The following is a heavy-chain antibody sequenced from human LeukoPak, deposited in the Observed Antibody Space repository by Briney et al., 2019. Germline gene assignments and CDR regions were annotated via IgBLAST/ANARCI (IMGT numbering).Heavy chain of an antibody. Sequence: GEPLKISCKGSGYRFTDYWIGWVRQLPAKGLEWWGIIYPGDSETSYNPSFQGQVTISADKSINTAHLQWSSLKASDTAMYYCARGAAGTTPDYYYFGLDVWGQGTTVRVSS. D-gene: IGHD1-7*01. CDR2: IYPGDSET. CDR3: ARGAAGTTPDYYYFGLDV. CDR1: GYRFTDYW. J-gene: IGHJ6*02. V-gene: IGHV5-51*01.